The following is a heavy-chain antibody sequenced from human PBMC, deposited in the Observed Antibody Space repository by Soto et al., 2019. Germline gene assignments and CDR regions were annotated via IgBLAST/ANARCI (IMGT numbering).Heavy chain of an antibody. CDR2: IIPVFGTA. D-gene: IGHD6-19*01. Sequence: GASVKVSCKASRVAFNKFIVTWVRQAPGLGLGWVGGIIPVFGTANYAQKFQGRVTITADESTSTSYMEVNNLRSEDTAVYYCAKVRYSSPLGYYYGMDVWGQGTTVTV. J-gene: IGHJ6*02. CDR1: RVAFNKFI. CDR3: AKVRYSSPLGYYYGMDV. V-gene: IGHV1-69*13.